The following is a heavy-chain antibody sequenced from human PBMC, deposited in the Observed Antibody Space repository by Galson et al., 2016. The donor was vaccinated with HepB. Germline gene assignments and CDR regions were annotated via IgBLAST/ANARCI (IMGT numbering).Heavy chain of an antibody. Sequence: SLRLSCAASGFTFSNYAMSWVRQAPGKGLEWVSSISSGSDHTYYTDSVKGRFTTSRDNSKNTLYLQMHSLRTEDTSLYYCATGRTNYYGLHDYWGQGTLVTVSS. CDR2: ISSGSDHT. J-gene: IGHJ4*02. CDR3: ATGRTNYYGLHDY. V-gene: IGHV3-23*01. D-gene: IGHD3-10*01. CDR1: GFTFSNYA.